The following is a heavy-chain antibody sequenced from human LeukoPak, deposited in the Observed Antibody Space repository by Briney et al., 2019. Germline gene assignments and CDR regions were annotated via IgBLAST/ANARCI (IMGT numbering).Heavy chain of an antibody. CDR3: ARNTGTGGYF. Sequence: SETLSLICTVSGGSIGFCYWTWIRQPPGKGLEWIGYIYYTGSTNYNPSLKSRVTISVDASKNQVSLKLTSVTAADTAVYYCARNTGTGGYFWGQGTLVTVSS. CDR2: IYYTGST. CDR1: GGSIGFCY. V-gene: IGHV4-59*01. J-gene: IGHJ4*02. D-gene: IGHD2-8*02.